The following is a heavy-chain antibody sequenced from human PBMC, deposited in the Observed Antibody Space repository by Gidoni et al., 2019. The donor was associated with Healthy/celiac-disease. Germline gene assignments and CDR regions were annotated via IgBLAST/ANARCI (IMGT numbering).Heavy chain of an antibody. J-gene: IGHJ4*02. Sequence: VPLLESGGGLVQPWGSLRLSCAASGFSFSSYAMSWVRQAPGKGLEWVSAISGSGGSTYYADSVKGRFTISRDNSKNTLYLQMNSLRAEDTAVYYCAKFPLYGPSHFDYWGQGTLVTVSS. CDR2: ISGSGGST. D-gene: IGHD3-10*01. CDR1: GFSFSSYA. V-gene: IGHV3-23*01. CDR3: AKFPLYGPSHFDY.